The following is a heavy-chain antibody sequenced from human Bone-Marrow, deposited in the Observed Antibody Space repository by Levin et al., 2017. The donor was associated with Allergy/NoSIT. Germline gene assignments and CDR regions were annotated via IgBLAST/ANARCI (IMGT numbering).Heavy chain of an antibody. CDR3: TTGFLQTY. CDR2: IYSKNDGGAT. D-gene: IGHD3-3*01. J-gene: IGHJ4*02. CDR1: GLTFNTTW. Sequence: SGGSLRLSCAASGLTFNTTWMTWARQTPGKGLEWVGRIYSKNDGGATEYAAAVKGRFIISRDDSKNTLSLQMNSLKTEDTAVYYCTTGFLQTYWGQGTLVTVSS. V-gene: IGHV3-15*01.